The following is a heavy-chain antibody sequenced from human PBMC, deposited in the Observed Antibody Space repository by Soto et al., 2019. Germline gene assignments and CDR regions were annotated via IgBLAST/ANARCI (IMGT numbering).Heavy chain of an antibody. D-gene: IGHD3-3*01. CDR2: IKQDGSEK. J-gene: IGHJ5*02. CDR3: AREYYDFWSGSANWFDP. V-gene: IGHV3-7*01. Sequence: GGSLRLSCAASGFTFSSYWMSWVRQAPGKGLEWVANIKQDGSEKYYVDSVKGRFTISRDNAKNSLYLQMNSLRAEDTAVYYCAREYYDFWSGSANWFDPWGQGTLVTVSS. CDR1: GFTFSSYW.